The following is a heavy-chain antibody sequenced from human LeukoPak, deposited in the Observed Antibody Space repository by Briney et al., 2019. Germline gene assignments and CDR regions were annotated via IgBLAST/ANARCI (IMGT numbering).Heavy chain of an antibody. CDR1: GYTLTGYY. CDR2: INPNSGGT. V-gene: IGHV1-2*04. Sequence: GASVKVSCKASGYTLTGYYMHWVRQAPGQGLEWMGWINPNSGGTNYAQKFQGWVTMTRDTSISTAYMELSRLRSDDTAVYYCARNYDSSGYAFDIWGQGTMVTVSS. J-gene: IGHJ3*02. D-gene: IGHD3-22*01. CDR3: ARNYDSSGYAFDI.